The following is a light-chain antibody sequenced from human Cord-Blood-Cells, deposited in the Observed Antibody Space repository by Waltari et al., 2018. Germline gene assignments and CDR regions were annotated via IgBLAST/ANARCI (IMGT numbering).Light chain of an antibody. CDR2: AAS. CDR3: QQSYSTPPIT. V-gene: IGKV1-39*01. CDR1: QSISSY. Sequence: DIQMTQSPSYLSASVGDSVTITCRASQSISSYLNWYQQKPGKAPQLLIYAASSLQSGVPSRFSGSGSGTDFTLTISSLQPEDFATYYCQQSYSTPPITFGGGTKVEIK. J-gene: IGKJ4*01.